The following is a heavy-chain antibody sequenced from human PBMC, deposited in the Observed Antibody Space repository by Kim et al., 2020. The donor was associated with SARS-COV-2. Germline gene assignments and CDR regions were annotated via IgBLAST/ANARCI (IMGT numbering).Heavy chain of an antibody. CDR3: ATPGNGAGTASGY. V-gene: IGHV3-48*02. D-gene: IGHD1-1*01. Sequence: YADSVQGRLTISRDNAKNSLYLQMNSLRDEDTAVYYCATPGNGAGTASGYWGQGTLVTVSS. J-gene: IGHJ4*02.